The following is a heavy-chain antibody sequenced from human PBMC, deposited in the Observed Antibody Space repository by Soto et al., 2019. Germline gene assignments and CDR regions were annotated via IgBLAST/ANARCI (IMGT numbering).Heavy chain of an antibody. Sequence: FGPTLVNPTQTLTLTCTFSVFSLSTSGMCVSWIRQPPGKALEWLALIDWDDDKYYSTSLKTRLTISKDTSKNQVVLTMTNMDPVDTATYYCARLAMETHYYYYYGMDVWGQGTTVTVSS. CDR1: VFSLSTSGMC. CDR3: ARLAMETHYYYYYGMDV. V-gene: IGHV2-70*01. D-gene: IGHD5-18*01. J-gene: IGHJ6*02. CDR2: IDWDDDK.